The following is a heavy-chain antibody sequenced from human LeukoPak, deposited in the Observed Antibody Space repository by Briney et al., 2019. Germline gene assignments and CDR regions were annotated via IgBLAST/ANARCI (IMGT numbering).Heavy chain of an antibody. V-gene: IGHV1-3*01. D-gene: IGHD3-22*01. CDR2: INAGNGNT. J-gene: IGHJ4*02. Sequence: ASVKVSCKASGYTFTSYAMHWVRQAPGQRLEWMGWINAGNGNTKYSQKFQGRVTITRDTSASTAYMELSSLRSEDTAVYYCARDGPFSRYYYDSSGYSTRRPFDYWGQGTLVTVSS. CDR1: GYTFTSYA. CDR3: ARDGPFSRYYYDSSGYSTRRPFDY.